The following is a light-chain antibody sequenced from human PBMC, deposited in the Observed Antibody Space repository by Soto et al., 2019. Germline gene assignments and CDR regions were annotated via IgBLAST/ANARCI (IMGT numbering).Light chain of an antibody. CDR3: QQYNNWGT. CDR2: GAS. J-gene: IGKJ1*01. CDR1: QSVSSN. V-gene: IGKV3-15*01. Sequence: EIVMTQSPATLSVSPGERATLSCRARQSVSSNLAWYQQKPGQAPRLLIYGASTRATGIPARFSGSGSGTEFTLTISSLQSEDFAVYYCQQYNNWGTFDQGTKVEIK.